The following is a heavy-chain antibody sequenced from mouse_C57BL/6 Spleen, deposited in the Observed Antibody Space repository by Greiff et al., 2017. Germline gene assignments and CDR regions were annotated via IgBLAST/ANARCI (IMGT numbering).Heavy chain of an antibody. CDR2: IHPNSGST. V-gene: IGHV1-64*01. CDR3: ARSKDTRDYFDY. Sequence: QVQLQQPGAELVKPGASVKLSCKASGYTFTSYWMHWVKQRPGQGLEWIGMIHPNSGSTNYNEKFKSKATLTVDKSSSTAYMQLSSLTSEDSAVYYCARSKDTRDYFDYWGQGTTLTVSS. J-gene: IGHJ2*01. CDR1: GYTFTSYW. D-gene: IGHD3-3*01.